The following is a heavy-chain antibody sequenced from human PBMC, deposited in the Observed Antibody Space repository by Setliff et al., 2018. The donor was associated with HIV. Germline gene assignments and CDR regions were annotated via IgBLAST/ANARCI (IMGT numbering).Heavy chain of an antibody. J-gene: IGHJ4*02. CDR1: GFTFSDAW. V-gene: IGHV3-15*01. CDR2: IKSKTDGGTP. CDR3: STTTGNSYGSFDY. D-gene: IGHD5-18*01. Sequence: GGSLRLSCVTSGFTFSDAWMSWVRQAPGKGLEWVGRIKSKTDGGTPDYAAHVKGRFTISRDDSKNTLYLHMNSLKIEDTGVYYCSTTTGNSYGSFDYWGQGTLVTVSS.